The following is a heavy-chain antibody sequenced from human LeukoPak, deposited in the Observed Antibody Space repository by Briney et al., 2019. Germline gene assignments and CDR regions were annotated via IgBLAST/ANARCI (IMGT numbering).Heavy chain of an antibody. D-gene: IGHD5-18*01. V-gene: IGHV3-7*01. CDR3: ARDGGAMDHFDY. CDR1: GFTFSSYW. J-gene: IGHJ4*02. CDR2: IKQDVSEK. Sequence: GGSLRLSCAASGFTFSSYWMSWVRQAPGKGLEWVANIKQDVSEKYYADSVKGRFTISRDNAKNSLYLRMNSLRAEDTAVYYCARDGGAMDHFDYWGQGTLVTVSS.